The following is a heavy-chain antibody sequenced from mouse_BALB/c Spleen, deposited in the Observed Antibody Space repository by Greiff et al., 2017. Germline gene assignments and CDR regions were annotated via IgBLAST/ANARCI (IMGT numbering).Heavy chain of an antibody. CDR2: IWSGGST. CDR3: ASNWDGYAMDY. J-gene: IGHJ4*01. Sequence: VKLVESGPGLVQPSQSLSITCTVSGFSLTSYGVHWVRQSPGKGLEWLGVIWSGGSTDYNAAFISRLSISKDNSKSQVFFKMNSLQANDTAIYYCASNWDGYAMDYWGQGTSVTVSS. V-gene: IGHV2-2*02. CDR1: GFSLTSYG. D-gene: IGHD4-1*01.